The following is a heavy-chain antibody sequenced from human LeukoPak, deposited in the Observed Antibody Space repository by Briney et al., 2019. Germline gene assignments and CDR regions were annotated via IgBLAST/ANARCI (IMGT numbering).Heavy chain of an antibody. J-gene: IGHJ6*04. CDR1: GGSISSYY. CDR2: IYASGTT. CDR3: ASASCIGGTCYGDYYYNVAV. D-gene: IGHD2-15*01. V-gene: IGHV4-4*07. Sequence: SETLSLTSTVPGGSISSYYWSWIPQPAGKGPERIGRIYASGTTKYNTSLDSRVIISRDTSRNQFSLSLSSVTAADTAVYYCASASCIGGTCYGDYYYNVAVWGKGTAVTISS.